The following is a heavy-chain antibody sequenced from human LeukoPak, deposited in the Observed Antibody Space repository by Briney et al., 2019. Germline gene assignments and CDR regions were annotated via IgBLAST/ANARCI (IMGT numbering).Heavy chain of an antibody. J-gene: IGHJ4*02. Sequence: GASVKVSCKASGYTFTSYYMHWVRQAPGQGLEWMGIINPSGGSTGYAQKFQGRVTMTRDMSTSTVYMELSSLRSEDTAVYYCARVQVGATIRFDYWGQGTLVTVSS. D-gene: IGHD1-26*01. V-gene: IGHV1-46*01. CDR3: ARVQVGATIRFDY. CDR2: INPSGGST. CDR1: GYTFTSYY.